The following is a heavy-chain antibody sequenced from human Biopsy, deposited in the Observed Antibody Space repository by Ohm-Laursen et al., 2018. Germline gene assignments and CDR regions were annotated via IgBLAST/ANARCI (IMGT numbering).Heavy chain of an antibody. Sequence: SSVKVSCKASGYTFTNYGIRWVRQAPGQGLEWMGWINAYNGNTNYAQKLQGRVTMTTDTSTSTAYMELWSLRSDDTALYYCARDRTPYYDFWSGKSFDNWFDPWGQGTLVTVSS. CDR2: INAYNGNT. D-gene: IGHD3-3*01. CDR3: ARDRTPYYDFWSGKSFDNWFDP. J-gene: IGHJ5*02. CDR1: GYTFTNYG. V-gene: IGHV1-18*01.